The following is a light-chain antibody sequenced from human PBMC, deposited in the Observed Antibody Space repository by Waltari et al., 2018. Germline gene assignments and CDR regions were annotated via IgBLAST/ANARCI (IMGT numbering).Light chain of an antibody. V-gene: IGLV3-21*02. J-gene: IGLJ2*01. CDR2: DDD. Sequence: SSVLTQPPSVSVAPGQTATITCGGNNIGRKSVNWYQQKPGQAPVLVVYDDDVRPSGIPERISGSNSANTATLTINRVEVGDEAAYFCQVWDNYADHVIFGGGTKLTVL. CDR1: NIGRKS. CDR3: QVWDNYADHVI.